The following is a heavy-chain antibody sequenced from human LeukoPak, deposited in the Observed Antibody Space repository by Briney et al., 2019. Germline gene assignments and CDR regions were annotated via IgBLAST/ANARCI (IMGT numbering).Heavy chain of an antibody. Sequence: GGSLRLSCAASGFTVSSNYMAGARQAPGKGLEGVSVLYSGGTMYYADSVKGRFTISRDNSKNTLYLQMNGLRAEDTAVYYCAREGSYDGSTMWYFDYWGQGTLVTVSS. V-gene: IGHV3-53*01. J-gene: IGHJ4*02. CDR3: AREGSYDGSTMWYFDY. CDR1: GFTVSSNY. D-gene: IGHD3-22*01. CDR2: LYSGGTM.